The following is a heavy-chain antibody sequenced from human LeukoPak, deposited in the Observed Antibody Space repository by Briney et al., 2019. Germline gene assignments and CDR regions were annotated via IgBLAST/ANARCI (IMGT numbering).Heavy chain of an antibody. V-gene: IGHV4-31*03. Sequence: SQTLSLTCTVSGGSISSGGYYWSWIRQHPGKGLEWIGYIYYSGSTYYNPSLKSRVTISVDTSKNQFSLKLSSVTAAGTAVYYCARESNFGYSYGYGYYYYGMDVRGQGTTVTVSS. CDR2: IYYSGST. CDR1: GGSISSGGYY. D-gene: IGHD5-18*01. J-gene: IGHJ6*02. CDR3: ARESNFGYSYGYGYYYYGMDV.